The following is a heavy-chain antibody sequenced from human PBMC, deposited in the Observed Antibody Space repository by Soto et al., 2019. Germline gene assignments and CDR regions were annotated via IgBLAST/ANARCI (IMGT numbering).Heavy chain of an antibody. V-gene: IGHV3-21*06. J-gene: IGHJ4*02. CDR1: GFTFTRYS. Sequence: GGSLRLSCAASGFTFTRYSMNWIRQAPGKGLEWVSSISSTTNYIYYGDSMKGRFTISRDNAKNSLYLEMNSLRAEDTAVYYCARESEDLTSNFDYWGQGXLVTVSS. CDR3: ARESEDLTSNFDY. CDR2: ISSTTNYI.